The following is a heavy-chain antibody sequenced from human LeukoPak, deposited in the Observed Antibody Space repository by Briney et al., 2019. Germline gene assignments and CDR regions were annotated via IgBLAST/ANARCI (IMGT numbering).Heavy chain of an antibody. J-gene: IGHJ4*02. V-gene: IGHV4-61*02. Sequence: PSQTLSLTCTVSGGSISSGSYYWSWIRQPAGKGLEWIGRIYTSGSTNYNPSLKSRVTISVDTSKNQFSLKLSSVTAADTAVYYCARGPYSSSWYYYWGQGTLVTVSS. CDR3: ARGPYSSSWYYY. CDR1: GGSISSGSYY. CDR2: IYTSGST. D-gene: IGHD6-13*01.